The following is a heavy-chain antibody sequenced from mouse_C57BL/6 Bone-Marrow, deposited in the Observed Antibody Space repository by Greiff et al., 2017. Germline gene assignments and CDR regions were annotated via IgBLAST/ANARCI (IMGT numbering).Heavy chain of an antibody. V-gene: IGHV1-85*01. J-gene: IGHJ2*01. CDR3: ARVGGIWLPDDN. CDR1: GYTFTGYW. Sequence: VQLQQSGAELMKPGASVKLSCKATGYTFTGYWIEWVKQRPGQGLEWIGWINPRDGSTKYTEQFKGKATLTVDTSTSTAYMRLHSLTSEDSAVYFCARVGGIWLPDDNWGQGTTLSVTA. D-gene: IGHD2-2*01. CDR2: INPRDGST.